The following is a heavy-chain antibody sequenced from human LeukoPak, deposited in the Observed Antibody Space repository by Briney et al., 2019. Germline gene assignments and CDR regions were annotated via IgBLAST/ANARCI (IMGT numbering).Heavy chain of an antibody. CDR2: IYTSGST. V-gene: IGHV4-4*07. CDR1: GGSISSYY. Sequence: KPSETLSLTCSVSGGSISSYYWSWIRQPAGKGLEWIGRIYTSGSTNYNPSLNSRVTMSVDTSKNQFSLKLSSVTAADTAVYYCARDRYYYDSSSYRFDYWGRGPLVTVSS. CDR3: ARDRYYYDSSSYRFDY. D-gene: IGHD3-22*01. J-gene: IGHJ4*02.